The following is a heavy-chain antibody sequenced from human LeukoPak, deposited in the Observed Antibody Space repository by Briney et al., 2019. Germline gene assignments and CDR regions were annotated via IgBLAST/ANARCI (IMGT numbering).Heavy chain of an antibody. Sequence: GRSLRLSCAASGFTFSSYGMHWVRQAPGKGLEWVAVISYDGSNKYYADSVKGRFTISRDNSKNTLYLQMNSLRAEDTAVYYCAKDLAYSSSWANWFDPWGQGTLVTVSS. CDR2: ISYDGSNK. V-gene: IGHV3-30*18. CDR3: AKDLAYSSSWANWFDP. CDR1: GFTFSSYG. D-gene: IGHD6-13*01. J-gene: IGHJ5*02.